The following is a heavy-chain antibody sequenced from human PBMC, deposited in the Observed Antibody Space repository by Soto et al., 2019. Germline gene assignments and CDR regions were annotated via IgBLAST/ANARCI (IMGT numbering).Heavy chain of an antibody. CDR3: AKDTGAALFGY. CDR1: GFTFDDYA. Sequence: PVGSLRLSCAASGFTFDDYAMHWVRQAPGKGLEWVSGISWNSGSIGYADSVKGRFTISRDNAKNSLYLQMNSLRAEDTALYYCAKDTGAALFGYWGQGTLVTVSS. D-gene: IGHD6-6*01. V-gene: IGHV3-9*01. J-gene: IGHJ4*02. CDR2: ISWNSGSI.